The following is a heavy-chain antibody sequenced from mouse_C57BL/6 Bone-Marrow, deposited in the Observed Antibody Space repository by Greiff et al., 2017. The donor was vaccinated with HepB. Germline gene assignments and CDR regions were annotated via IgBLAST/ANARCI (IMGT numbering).Heavy chain of an antibody. D-gene: IGHD2-1*01. J-gene: IGHJ3*01. CDR3: AIMVPTSWFSY. Sequence: VQLQQPGAELVKPGASVKVSCKASGYTFTSYWMHWVKQRPGQGLEWIGRINPSDSDTNYNQKFKGKATLTVDKSSSTAYMQLSSLTSEDSAVYYCAIMVPTSWFSYWGQVTLVTVSA. V-gene: IGHV1-74*01. CDR2: INPSDSDT. CDR1: GYTFTSYW.